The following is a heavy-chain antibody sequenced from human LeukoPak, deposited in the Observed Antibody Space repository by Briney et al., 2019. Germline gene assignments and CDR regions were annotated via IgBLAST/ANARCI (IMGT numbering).Heavy chain of an antibody. CDR2: INTDGSST. V-gene: IGHV3-74*01. J-gene: IGHJ4*02. CDR3: ARDYGASRGEIDY. D-gene: IGHD2-21*01. CDR1: GFTFSSYW. Sequence: PGGSLRLSCAASGFTFSSYWMHWVRQAPGKGLVWVSRINTDGSSTSYADSVKGRFTISRDNAKNTLYLQMNSLRAEDTAVYYCARDYGASRGEIDYWGQGTLVTVSS.